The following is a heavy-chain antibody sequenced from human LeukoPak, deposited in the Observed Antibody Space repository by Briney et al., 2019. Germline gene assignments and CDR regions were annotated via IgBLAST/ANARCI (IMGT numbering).Heavy chain of an antibody. CDR2: IYSDGRT. V-gene: IGHV3-53*01. Sequence: GGSLRLSCAASGFSVSDYYMNWVRQAPGKGLEWVSFIYSDGRTYYADSVKGRFTISRDNSRNTLYLQMNSLRVEDTAVYYCAKLGALEMATIGNYYYYYMDVWGKGATVTVSS. D-gene: IGHD5-24*01. CDR3: AKLGALEMATIGNYYYYYMDV. CDR1: GFSVSDYY. J-gene: IGHJ6*03.